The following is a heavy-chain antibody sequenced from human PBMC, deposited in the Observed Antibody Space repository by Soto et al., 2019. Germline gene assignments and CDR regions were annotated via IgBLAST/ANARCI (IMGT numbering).Heavy chain of an antibody. Sequence: QVQLMQSGAEVKKPGASVKVSCKASGYTFINYGINWVRQAPGQGLEWMGWISAYNGNTKDAQKFQGRVTLTTDTSPSTAYMELPVLRYDDTAVYYCARDMVTFCGVLVSGYWGQGVLVTVPS. CDR2: ISAYNGNT. V-gene: IGHV1-18*01. CDR1: GYTFINYG. CDR3: ARDMVTFCGVLVSGY. D-gene: IGHD3-16*02. J-gene: IGHJ4*02.